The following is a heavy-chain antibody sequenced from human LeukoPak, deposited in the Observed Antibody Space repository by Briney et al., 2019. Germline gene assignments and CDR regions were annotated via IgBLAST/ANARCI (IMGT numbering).Heavy chain of an antibody. D-gene: IGHD3-10*01. CDR2: IIPIFGTA. Sequence: GASVKVSCKASGGTFSSYAISWVRQAPGQGLEWMGGIIPIFGTANYAQKFQGRVTITTDESTSTAYMELSSLRSEDTAVYYCARITMVRGVIMGFDYWGLGTLVTVSS. J-gene: IGHJ4*02. CDR3: ARITMVRGVIMGFDY. V-gene: IGHV1-69*05. CDR1: GGTFSSYA.